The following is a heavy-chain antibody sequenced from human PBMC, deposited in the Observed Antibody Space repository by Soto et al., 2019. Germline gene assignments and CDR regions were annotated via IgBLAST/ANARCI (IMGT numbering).Heavy chain of an antibody. CDR1: GYTFTGYY. Sequence: ASVKVSCKASGYTFTGYYMHWVRQAPGQGLEWMGWINPNSGGTNYAQKFQGRVTMTRDTSISTAYMELSRLRSDDTAVYYCARDNAWVTWIQASSMDVWGQGTTVTVSS. CDR2: INPNSGGT. V-gene: IGHV1-2*02. D-gene: IGHD5-18*01. J-gene: IGHJ6*02. CDR3: ARDNAWVTWIQASSMDV.